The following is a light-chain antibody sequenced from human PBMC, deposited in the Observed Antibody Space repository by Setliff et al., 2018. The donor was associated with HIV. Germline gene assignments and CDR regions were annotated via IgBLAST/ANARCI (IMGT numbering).Light chain of an antibody. CDR1: SSDVGGYNY. V-gene: IGLV2-14*01. Sequence: QSALAQPASVSGFPGQSITISCTGSSSDVGGYNYVSWYQQHPGKAPKLMISDVSKRPSGVSSRFSGSKSGNTASLTISGLQTEDEADYYCSSYTSSSTYVFGTGTKVTVL. CDR3: SSYTSSSTYV. CDR2: DVS. J-gene: IGLJ1*01.